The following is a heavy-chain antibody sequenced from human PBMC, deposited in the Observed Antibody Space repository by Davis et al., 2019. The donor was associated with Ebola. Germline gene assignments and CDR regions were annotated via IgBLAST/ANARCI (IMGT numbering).Heavy chain of an antibody. D-gene: IGHD3-10*01. CDR3: ARVGLLWFGESIGSWFDP. CDR2: INPNSGGT. Sequence: ASVKVSCKASGYTFTGYYMHWVRQAPGQGLEWMGWINPNSGGTNYAQKFQGRVTMTRDTSISTAYMELSRLRSDDTAVYYCARVGLLWFGESIGSWFDPWGQGTLITVSS. J-gene: IGHJ5*02. V-gene: IGHV1-2*02. CDR1: GYTFTGYY.